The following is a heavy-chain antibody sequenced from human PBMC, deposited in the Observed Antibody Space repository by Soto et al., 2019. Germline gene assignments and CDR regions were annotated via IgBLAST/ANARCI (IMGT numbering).Heavy chain of an antibody. CDR1: GYTFTGYY. CDR3: ARDRLGLSAALGV. V-gene: IGHV1-2*02. J-gene: IGHJ4*02. Sequence: ASVKVSCKASGYTFTGYYMHWVRQAPGQGLEWMGWINPNSGGTNYAQKFQGRVTMTRDTSISTAYMEPSRLRSDDTAVYYCARDRLGLSAALGVWGQGTLVTVSS. D-gene: IGHD6-13*01. CDR2: INPNSGGT.